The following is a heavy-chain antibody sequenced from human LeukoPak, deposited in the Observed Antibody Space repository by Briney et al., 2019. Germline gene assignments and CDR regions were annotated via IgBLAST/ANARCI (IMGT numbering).Heavy chain of an antibody. Sequence: ASVKVSCKASGYTFSSYAMHWVRQAPGQRLEWMGWINAGNGNTKYSQKFQGRVTITRDTSASTAYMELSSLRSEDTAVYYCARGSLEYYFDYWGRGTLVTVSS. CDR3: ARGSLEYYFDY. V-gene: IGHV1-3*01. CDR1: GYTFSSYA. D-gene: IGHD3-10*01. J-gene: IGHJ4*02. CDR2: INAGNGNT.